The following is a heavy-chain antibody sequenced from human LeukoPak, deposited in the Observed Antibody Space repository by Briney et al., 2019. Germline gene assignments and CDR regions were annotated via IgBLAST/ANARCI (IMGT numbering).Heavy chain of an antibody. Sequence: SETLSLTCTVSGGSISNYYWSWIRQPPGKGLEWIGYIYYSGSTNYNPSLKSRVTISVDTSKNQFSLKLSSVTAADTAVYYCARYSGWYDYWGQGTLVTVSS. V-gene: IGHV4-59*08. CDR3: ARYSGWYDY. D-gene: IGHD6-19*01. J-gene: IGHJ4*02. CDR2: IYYSGST. CDR1: GGSISNYY.